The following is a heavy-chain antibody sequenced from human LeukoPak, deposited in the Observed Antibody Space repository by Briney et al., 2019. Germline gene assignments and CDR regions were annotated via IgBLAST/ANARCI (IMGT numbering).Heavy chain of an antibody. D-gene: IGHD5-18*01. CDR1: GFTFSSYS. Sequence: GGSLRLPCAASGFTFSSYSMNWIRQAPGKGLEWVSSISGSSSYIYYADSVKGRFTISRDNAKNSLYLQMNSLRAEDTALYYCARDRGVDTAMVNWFDPWGQGTLVTVSS. CDR2: ISGSSSYI. CDR3: ARDRGVDTAMVNWFDP. V-gene: IGHV3-21*04. J-gene: IGHJ5*02.